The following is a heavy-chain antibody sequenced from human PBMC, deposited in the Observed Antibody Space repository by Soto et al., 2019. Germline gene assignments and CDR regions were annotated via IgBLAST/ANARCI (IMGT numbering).Heavy chain of an antibody. D-gene: IGHD2-2*01. CDR3: ARRGRDGYCSSTSCYDYYYYMDV. J-gene: IGHJ6*03. CDR2: IYPGDSDT. CDR1: GYSFTSYW. Sequence: GESLKISCKGSGYSFTSYWIGWVRQMPGKGLEWMGIIYPGDSDTRYSPSFQGQVTISADKSISTAYLQWSSLKASDTAMYYCARRGRDGYCSSTSCYDYYYYMDVWGKGTTVTVSS. V-gene: IGHV5-51*01.